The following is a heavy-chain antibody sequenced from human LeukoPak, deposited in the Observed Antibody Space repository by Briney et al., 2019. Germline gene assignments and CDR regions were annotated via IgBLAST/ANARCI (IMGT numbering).Heavy chain of an antibody. V-gene: IGHV3-9*01. CDR1: GFTFDDYA. CDR3: ARAGRKSRGVDLVRKKETGYYYYMDV. D-gene: IGHD3-10*02. J-gene: IGHJ6*03. CDR2: ISWNSDRI. Sequence: GGSLRLSCAASGFTFDDYAMHWVRQAPGKGLEWVSGISWNSDRIGYADSVKGRFTISRDNAKNSLYLQMNSLRAEDTAVYYCARAGRKSRGVDLVRKKETGYYYYMDVWGKGTTVTVSS.